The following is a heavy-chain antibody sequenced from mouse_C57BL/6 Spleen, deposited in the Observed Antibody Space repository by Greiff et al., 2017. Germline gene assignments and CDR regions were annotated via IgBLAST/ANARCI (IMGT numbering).Heavy chain of an antibody. J-gene: IGHJ4*01. CDR1: GYTFTSYW. V-gene: IGHV1-50*01. Sequence: QVQLQQPGAELVMPGASVKLSCKASGYTFTSYWMHWVKQRPGQGLEWIGEIDPSDSYTNYNQKFKGKATLTVDTSSSTAYMQLSSLTSEDSAVYYCGRTTEVATGAMDYWGQGTPVTVSA. CDR2: IDPSDSYT. D-gene: IGHD1-1*01. CDR3: GRTTEVATGAMDY.